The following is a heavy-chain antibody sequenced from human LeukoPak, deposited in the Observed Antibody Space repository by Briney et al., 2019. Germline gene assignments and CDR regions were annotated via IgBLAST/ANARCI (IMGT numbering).Heavy chain of an antibody. CDR1: GGSFSGYY. CDR3: ARDGGWEDAFDI. D-gene: IGHD6-19*01. V-gene: IGHV4-34*01. CDR2: INHSGST. J-gene: IGHJ3*02. Sequence: SETLSLTCAVYGGSFSGYYWSWIRQPPGKGLEWIGEINHSGSTNYNPSLKSRVTISVDTSKNQFSLKLSSVTAADTAVYYCARDGGWEDAFDIWGQGTMVTVSS.